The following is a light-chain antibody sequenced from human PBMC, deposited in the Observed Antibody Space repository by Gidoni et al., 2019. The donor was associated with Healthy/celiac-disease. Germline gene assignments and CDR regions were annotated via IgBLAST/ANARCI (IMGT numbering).Light chain of an antibody. J-gene: IGKJ4*01. CDR2: DAS. Sequence: DIQMTQSPSSLSASVGDRVTITCQASQDISNYLNWYQQKPGKAPKLLIYDASNLETGVPSRFSGSGSGKDFIFTISSLQPEHIATYYCQQYDNLPLTFGGGTKVEIK. V-gene: IGKV1-33*01. CDR3: QQYDNLPLT. CDR1: QDISNY.